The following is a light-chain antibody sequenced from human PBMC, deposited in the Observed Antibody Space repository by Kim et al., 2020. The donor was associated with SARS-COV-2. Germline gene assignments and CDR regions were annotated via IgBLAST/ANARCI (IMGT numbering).Light chain of an antibody. CDR2: GAS. CDR3: QQYYIWPPRP. V-gene: IGKV3-15*01. Sequence: EIVMTQSPATLSVSPGERATLSCRASQSVSSNLAWYQQRPGQAPRLLIYGASTRATGIPARFTGSGSGTEFTLTISSLQSEDIAVYYCQQYYIWPPRPFGQGTKVDIK. J-gene: IGKJ1*01. CDR1: QSVSSN.